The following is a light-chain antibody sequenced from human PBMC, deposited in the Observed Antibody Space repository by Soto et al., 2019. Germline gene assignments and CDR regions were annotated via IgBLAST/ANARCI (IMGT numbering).Light chain of an antibody. CDR2: GAS. CDR1: QSVYRNF. V-gene: IGKV3-20*01. J-gene: IGKJ3*01. CDR3: QQYGSSPST. Sequence: EIVLTQSPGTLSLSPGERATLSCRASQSVYRNFLAWYQQKPGQAPRLLIYGASSRATGIPDRFSGSGSGTDFSLIISRLEPEDFAVYYYQQYGSSPSTFGPGTKVHIK.